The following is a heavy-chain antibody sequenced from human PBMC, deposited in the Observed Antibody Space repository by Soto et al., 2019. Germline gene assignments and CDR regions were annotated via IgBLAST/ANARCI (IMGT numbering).Heavy chain of an antibody. D-gene: IGHD6-19*01. CDR2: TYYRSKWYN. CDR3: ARVSYSSGRQYYYYGMDV. J-gene: IGHJ6*02. CDR1: GDSVSSNSAA. Sequence: PSQTLSLTCAISGDSVSSNSAAWNWIRQSPSRGLEWLGRTYYRSKWYNDYAVSVKSRITINPDTSKNQFSLQLNSVTPEDTAVYYCARVSYSSGRQYYYYGMDVWGQGTTVTVSS. V-gene: IGHV6-1*01.